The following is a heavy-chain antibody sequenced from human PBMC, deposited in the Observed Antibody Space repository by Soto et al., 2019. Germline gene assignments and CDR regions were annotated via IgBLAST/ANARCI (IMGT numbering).Heavy chain of an antibody. D-gene: IGHD3-22*01. Sequence: SETLSLTCTVSGGSISSGDYYWSWIRQPPGKGLEWIGYIYYSGSTYYNPSLKSRVTISVDTSKSQFSLKLSSVTAADTAVYYCARVVGYYDSSGYYYQNNYFDYWGQGTLVTVSS. J-gene: IGHJ4*02. CDR2: IYYSGST. V-gene: IGHV4-30-4*01. CDR3: ARVVGYYDSSGYYYQNNYFDY. CDR1: GGSISSGDYY.